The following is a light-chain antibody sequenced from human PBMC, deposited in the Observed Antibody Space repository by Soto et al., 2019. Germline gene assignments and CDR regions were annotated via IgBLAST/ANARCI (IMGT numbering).Light chain of an antibody. Sequence: EIAITQAPATMSLSPGARATLPCRASPSVSSTLDWDQQKPGQAPRLLIYGASTRATGIPARFSGSGSGTEFTITISSLQSEDFAVYYCQQYNNWPPITFGQGTRLEIK. V-gene: IGKV3-15*01. J-gene: IGKJ5*01. CDR3: QQYNNWPPIT. CDR1: PSVSST. CDR2: GAS.